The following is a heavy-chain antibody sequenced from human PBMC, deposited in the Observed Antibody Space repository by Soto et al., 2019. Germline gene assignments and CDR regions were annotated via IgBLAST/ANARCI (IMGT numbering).Heavy chain of an antibody. D-gene: IGHD3-10*01. CDR3: ARPLGGSGSSNWFDP. Sequence: QLQLQESGPGLVKPSETLSLTCTVSGGSISSSSYYWGWIRQPPGKGLEWIGSIYYSGSTYYNPSLKSRVTRSVDTSKNQFSLKLSSVTAADTAVYYCARPLGGSGSSNWFDPWGQGTLVTVSS. CDR2: IYYSGST. J-gene: IGHJ5*02. CDR1: GGSISSSSYY. V-gene: IGHV4-39*01.